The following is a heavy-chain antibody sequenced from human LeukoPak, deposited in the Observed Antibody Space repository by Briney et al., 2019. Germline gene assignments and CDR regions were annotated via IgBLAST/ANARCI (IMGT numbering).Heavy chain of an antibody. D-gene: IGHD5-18*01. V-gene: IGHV1-69*13. CDR1: GGXFSSYA. Sequence: SVKVSYKASGGXFSSYAMSWVRQAPGQGLEWMGGIIPIFGTANYAQKFQGRVTITADESTSTAYMELSSLRSEDTAVYYCARDGYSYGYDYWGQGTMVTVSS. CDR2: IIPIFGTA. J-gene: IGHJ3*01. CDR3: ARDGYSYGYDY.